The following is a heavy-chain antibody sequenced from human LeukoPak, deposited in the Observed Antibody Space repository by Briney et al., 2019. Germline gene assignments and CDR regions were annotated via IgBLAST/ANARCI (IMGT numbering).Heavy chain of an antibody. V-gene: IGHV3-21*01. J-gene: IGHJ6*03. CDR3: ARDPYTGRYGDYYYHYMDV. CDR2: ITSSSSYI. Sequence: TGGSLRLSCAASGFTSSSYNMNWVRQAPGKWLEWVSSITSSSSYIYYADSVKGRFTISRDNAKNSLYLQMNSLSAEDTAVYYCARDPYTGRYGDYYYHYMDVWGKGTTVTISS. CDR1: GFTSSSYN. D-gene: IGHD1-26*01.